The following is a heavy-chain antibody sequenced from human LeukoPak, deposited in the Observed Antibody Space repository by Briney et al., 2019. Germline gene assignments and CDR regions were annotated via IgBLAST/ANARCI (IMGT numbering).Heavy chain of an antibody. CDR3: ARAPSEIGGYYPEYFRH. CDR1: GFTFSSCW. Sequence: GGSLRLSCAASGFTFSSCWMHWVREAPGKGLVWVSRIKSDGSTNYADSVKGRFTISRDNAKNTLSLQMNSLRAEDTGVYYCARAPSEIGGYYPEYFRHWGQGTLVTVSS. J-gene: IGHJ1*01. CDR2: IKSDGST. D-gene: IGHD3-22*01. V-gene: IGHV3-74*01.